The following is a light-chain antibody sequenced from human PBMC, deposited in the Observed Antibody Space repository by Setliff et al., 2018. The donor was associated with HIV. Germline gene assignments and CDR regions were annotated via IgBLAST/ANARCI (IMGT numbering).Light chain of an antibody. CDR1: SSDVGGYNY. Sequence: QSALTQPASVSGSRGQSITISCTGTSSDVGGYNYVSWYQQHPGKAPKLIIYDVINRPSGISDRFSGSKSGNTASLTISGLQAEDEADYYCSSYTSINSVIFGGGTK. J-gene: IGLJ2*01. CDR2: DVI. V-gene: IGLV2-14*03. CDR3: SSYTSINSVI.